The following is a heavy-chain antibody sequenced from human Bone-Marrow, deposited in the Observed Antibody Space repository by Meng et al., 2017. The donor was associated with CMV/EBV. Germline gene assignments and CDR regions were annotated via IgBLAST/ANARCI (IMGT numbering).Heavy chain of an antibody. CDR1: EYTFTSYD. Sequence: ASVKVSCKASEYTFTSYDINWVRQATGQGLEWMGWMNPNSGNTGYAQKFQGRVTITRNTSINTAYMELSSLRSEDTAVYYFARANFASSWYFEFWGQGTLVTVSS. CDR2: MNPNSGNT. J-gene: IGHJ4*02. V-gene: IGHV1-8*03. D-gene: IGHD6-13*01. CDR3: ARANFASSWYFEF.